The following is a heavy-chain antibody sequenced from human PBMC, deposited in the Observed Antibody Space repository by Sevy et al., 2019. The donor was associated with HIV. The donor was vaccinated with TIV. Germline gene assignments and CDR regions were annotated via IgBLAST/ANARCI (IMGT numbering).Heavy chain of an antibody. J-gene: IGHJ4*02. V-gene: IGHV4-34*01. Sequence: SETLSLTCAVYRGSFTGYYWSWIRQPPGKGLEWIGEINHSGSTTYNPPLKSRVTISVDTSKNQFSLRLTSVTAADTAVYYCARGIGNSYGYDPDYWGQGTLVTVSS. CDR3: ARGIGNSYGYDPDY. CDR2: INHSGST. CDR1: RGSFTGYY. D-gene: IGHD5-18*01.